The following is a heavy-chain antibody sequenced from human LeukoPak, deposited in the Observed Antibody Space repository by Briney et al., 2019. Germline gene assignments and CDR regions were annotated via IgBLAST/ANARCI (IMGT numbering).Heavy chain of an antibody. Sequence: PGGSLRLSCVGSGFTFTTFPMHWVRQAPGKGLEYVSAINSNGGSTYYADSVKGRFTISRGNSKNTLYLQMGSLRAEDMAMYHCARGRGGHYDYWGQGTLVTVSS. CDR3: ARGRGGHYDY. CDR2: INSNGGST. J-gene: IGHJ4*02. V-gene: IGHV3-64*02. D-gene: IGHD3-10*01. CDR1: GFTFTTFP.